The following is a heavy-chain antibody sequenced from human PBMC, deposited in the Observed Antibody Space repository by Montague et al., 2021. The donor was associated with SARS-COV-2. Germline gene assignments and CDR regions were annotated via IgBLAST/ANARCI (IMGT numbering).Heavy chain of an antibody. D-gene: IGHD6-25*01. V-gene: IGHV4-59*08. CDR3: SRLPDSTGRAWFDPCGQGTTAVETAKSTVSRRFSSGRSVDRGGFYCARVQDTSGRAWFDP. Sequence: SETLSLTCTVSGGSINSFYWGWVRQPPGKGLEWIGYISHLGSTNYNRSLRSRVTISVDTSTNQFSLKLSSVTAADTAVFYCSRLPDSTGRAWFDPCGQGTTAVETAKSTVSRRFSSGRSVDRGGFYCARVQDTSGRAWFDPGGQGTLVTVSS. CDR1: GGSINSFY. J-gene: IGHJ5*02. CDR2: ISHLGST.